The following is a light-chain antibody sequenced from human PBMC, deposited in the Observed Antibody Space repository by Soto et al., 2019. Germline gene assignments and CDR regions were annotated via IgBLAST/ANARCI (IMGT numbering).Light chain of an antibody. CDR2: GAS. CDR1: QSISSN. J-gene: IGKJ1*01. Sequence: EIVIAQCPATLSVSPWKRATLSCRASQSISSNLAWYRQKPCQAPRLLFYGASTRATDIPARFSGTGSGTEFTLTISRLQSEDFAVYYCQQHSKWPRTFGQGTKVDIK. V-gene: IGKV3-15*01. CDR3: QQHSKWPRT.